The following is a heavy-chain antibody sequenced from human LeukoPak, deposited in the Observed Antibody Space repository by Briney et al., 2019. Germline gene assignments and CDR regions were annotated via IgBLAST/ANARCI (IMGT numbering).Heavy chain of an antibody. J-gene: IGHJ4*02. D-gene: IGHD2-21*02. CDR3: VRGTETDDFFDY. V-gene: IGHV4-59*08. CDR2: IYYTGSD. Sequence: SETLSLTCTVSGGSIINHYWSWIRQPPANGLEWIGYIYYTGSDNYNPSLKRRVSMSVDTSKNQFSLMVTSVTAADTAVYYCVRGTETDDFFDYWGQGTLVTVSS. CDR1: GGSIINHY.